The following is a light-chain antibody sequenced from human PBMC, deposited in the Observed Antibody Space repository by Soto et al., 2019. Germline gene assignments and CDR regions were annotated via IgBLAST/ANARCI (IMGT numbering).Light chain of an antibody. CDR1: QGISNY. Sequence: DIQMTQSPSSLSASVGDRVTITCRASQGISNYLAWYQQKPGKVPKLLIYAASTLQSGVPSRFSGSGSGTDFTLTISSLQPAAVAPYYCQKYTSAPFTFGQGTRLEIK. CDR3: QKYTSAPFT. CDR2: AAS. V-gene: IGKV1-27*01. J-gene: IGKJ5*01.